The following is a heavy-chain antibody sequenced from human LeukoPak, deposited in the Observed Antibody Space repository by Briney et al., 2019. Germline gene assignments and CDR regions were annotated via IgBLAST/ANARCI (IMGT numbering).Heavy chain of an antibody. CDR2: SNTDGSST. Sequence: GGSLRLSCAASGFTFSRYWMHWVRQAPGKGLVWVPRSNTDGSSTNYADSVKGRFTISRDNAKSTLYLQMNSLRAEDTAEYYCARGYSDYYYFDSWGQGTLVTVSS. CDR1: GFTFSRYW. D-gene: IGHD4-11*01. V-gene: IGHV3-74*01. J-gene: IGHJ4*02. CDR3: ARGYSDYYYFDS.